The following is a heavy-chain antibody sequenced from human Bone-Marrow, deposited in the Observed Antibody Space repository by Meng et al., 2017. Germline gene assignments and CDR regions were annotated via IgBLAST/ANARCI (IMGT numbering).Heavy chain of an antibody. D-gene: IGHD2-8*02. V-gene: IGHV3-23*01. J-gene: IGHJ4*02. Sequence: EVQLLESGGGVVLPGGSLTLYCVGSVYIFSHYTMIWVRQAPGKGPEWVSTINENGANTHYPDSLKGRFTISRDNSKNTVYLQMNSLGVEDTAVYYCANWITGHFDHWGLGTLVTVSS. CDR1: VYIFSHYT. CDR3: ANWITGHFDH. CDR2: INENGANT.